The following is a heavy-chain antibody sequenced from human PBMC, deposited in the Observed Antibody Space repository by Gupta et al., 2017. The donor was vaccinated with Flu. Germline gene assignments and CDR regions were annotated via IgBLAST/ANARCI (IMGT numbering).Heavy chain of an antibody. Sequence: EVQLVESGGGLVQPGGSLRLSCAASGFTGSSNYMSWVRQAPGKGLEWVSVIYSGGSTYDADSVKGRFTISRDNSKNTLYLQMNSLRAEDTAVYYCARVVLYSSSSEGQNWFDPWGQGTRVTVS. CDR3: ARVVLYSSSSEGQNWFDP. CDR2: IYSGGST. J-gene: IGHJ5*02. CDR1: GFTGSSNY. D-gene: IGHD6-6*01. V-gene: IGHV3-66*02.